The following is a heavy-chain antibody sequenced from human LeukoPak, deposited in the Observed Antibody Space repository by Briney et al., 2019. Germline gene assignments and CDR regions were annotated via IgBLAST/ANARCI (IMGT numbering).Heavy chain of an antibody. CDR2: ITDTGDST. CDR1: GFPFSSSA. D-gene: IGHD3-9*01. J-gene: IGHJ4*02. Sequence: GGSLRLSCAASGFPFSSSAMTWVRQAPGKGLEWVSTITDTGDSTHYADSVKGRFSFSRDNSKNTLYLQMNSLRAEDTAVYFCAKDYDMWTGSLDYWGQGTLVTVSS. CDR3: AKDYDMWTGSLDY. V-gene: IGHV3-23*01.